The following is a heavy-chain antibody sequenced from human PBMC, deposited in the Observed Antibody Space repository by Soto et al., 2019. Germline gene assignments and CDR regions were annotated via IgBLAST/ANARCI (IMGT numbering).Heavy chain of an antibody. CDR2: IKSKTDGGTT. CDR3: TTLPLNYYYGSGSYVDY. D-gene: IGHD3-10*01. CDR1: GFTFSNAW. V-gene: IGHV3-15*01. Sequence: VGSLRLSCAASGFTFSNAWMSWVRQAPGKGLEWVGRIKSKTDGGTTDYAAPVKGRFTISRDDSKNTLYLQMNSLKTEDTAVYYCTTLPLNYYYGSGSYVDYWGQGTLVTVSS. J-gene: IGHJ4*02.